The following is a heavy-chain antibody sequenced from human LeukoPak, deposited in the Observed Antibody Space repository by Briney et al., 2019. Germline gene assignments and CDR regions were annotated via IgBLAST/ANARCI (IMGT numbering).Heavy chain of an antibody. CDR1: GSSISGYNF. CDR3: ARTSGIAVAGPIFDP. D-gene: IGHD6-19*01. Sequence: SDTLSLTCAVSGSSISGYNFCGWIRQPPGKGLEWIGNIYYSGSTYYNPSLKSRVTISVDTSKNQFSLKLSSVTAADTAVYYCARTSGIAVAGPIFDPWGQGTLVTVSS. J-gene: IGHJ5*02. V-gene: IGHV4-28*01. CDR2: IYYSGST.